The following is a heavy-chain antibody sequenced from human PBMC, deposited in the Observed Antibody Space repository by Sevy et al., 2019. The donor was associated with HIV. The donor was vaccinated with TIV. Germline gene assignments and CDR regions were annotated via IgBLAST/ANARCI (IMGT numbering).Heavy chain of an antibody. CDR2: ISGRGGSGDKT. CDR3: ARKYDSSGYFDY. J-gene: IGHJ4*02. CDR1: GFTFSNYA. D-gene: IGHD3-22*01. Sequence: GGSLRLSCAASGFTFSNYAMNWVRQAPGKGLEWVSGISGRGGSGDKTNYADSVKGRLTISRDDSKNSLYLQLNSLRAEDTAIYYCARKYDSSGYFDYWGQGTLVTVSS. V-gene: IGHV3-23*01.